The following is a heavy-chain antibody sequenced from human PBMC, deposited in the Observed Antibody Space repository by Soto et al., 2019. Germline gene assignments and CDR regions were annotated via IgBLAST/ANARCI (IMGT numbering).Heavy chain of an antibody. V-gene: IGHV3-21*01. CDR1: GFTFSSYS. Sequence: GGSLRLSCAASGFTFSSYSMNCVRQSPGKGLEWVSSISSSSSYTYYADSVKGRFTISRDNAKNSLYLQMNSLRAEDTAVYYCAASGIAFHILGQGTMVTVSS. D-gene: IGHD3-10*01. CDR3: AASGIAFHI. CDR2: ISSSSSYT. J-gene: IGHJ3*02.